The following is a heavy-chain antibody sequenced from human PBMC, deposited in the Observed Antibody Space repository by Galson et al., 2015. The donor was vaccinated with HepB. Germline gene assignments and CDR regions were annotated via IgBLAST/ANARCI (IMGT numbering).Heavy chain of an antibody. CDR1: GFTFSSYG. D-gene: IGHD6-13*01. J-gene: IGHJ4*02. CDR3: ARDRWAAAGRNFDY. V-gene: IGHV3-48*01. CDR2: IGTGSKTI. Sequence: SLRLSCATSGFTFSSYGMNWVRQAPGKGLEWVSYIGTGSKTIYYADSAKGRFTISRDNAKNSLFLQVNSLRVEDTAVYYCARDRWAAAGRNFDYWGQGTLVTVSS.